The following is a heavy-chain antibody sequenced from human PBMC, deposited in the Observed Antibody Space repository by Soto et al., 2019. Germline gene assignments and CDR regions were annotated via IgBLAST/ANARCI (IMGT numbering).Heavy chain of an antibody. D-gene: IGHD3-3*01. V-gene: IGHV3-7*01. CDR1: GFTFSSYW. CDR3: ASATFYYDFWSGYYLDGAFDI. J-gene: IGHJ3*02. CDR2: IKQDGSEK. Sequence: PGGSLRLSCAASGFTFSSYWMSWVRQAPGKGLEWVANIKQDGSEKYYVDSVKGRFTISRDNAKNSLYPQMNSLRAEDTAVYYCASATFYYDFWSGYYLDGAFDIWGQGTMVTVSS.